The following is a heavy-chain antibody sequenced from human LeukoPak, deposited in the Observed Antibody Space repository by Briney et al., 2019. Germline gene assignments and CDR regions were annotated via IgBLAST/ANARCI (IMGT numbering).Heavy chain of an antibody. J-gene: IGHJ4*02. V-gene: IGHV3-30*02. Sequence: PGGSLRLSCTASVFTFSSFGMHWVRQAPGKGLEWVAFIRYDVTNTYYADSVKGRFSISRDNSKNTLYLQMNSLRAEDTAVYYCAKSRPRLLLGFDYWGQGTLVTVSS. CDR3: AKSRPRLLLGFDY. D-gene: IGHD2-15*01. CDR1: VFTFSSFG. CDR2: IRYDVTNT.